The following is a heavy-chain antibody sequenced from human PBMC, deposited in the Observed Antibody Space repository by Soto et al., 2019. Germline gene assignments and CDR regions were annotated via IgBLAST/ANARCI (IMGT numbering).Heavy chain of an antibody. V-gene: IGHV3-23*01. Sequence: GGSLRLSCVASGFTFANYAMTWVRQAPGKGLEWVSFISGSGDRTHYGDPVKGRFTISRDNSQSTLHLQMNSLRAEDTALYFCVKDWANWERCNGDCLASWGQGTLVTVSS. CDR3: VKDWANWERCNGDCLAS. CDR2: ISGSGDRT. J-gene: IGHJ4*02. D-gene: IGHD2-21*02. CDR1: GFTFANYA.